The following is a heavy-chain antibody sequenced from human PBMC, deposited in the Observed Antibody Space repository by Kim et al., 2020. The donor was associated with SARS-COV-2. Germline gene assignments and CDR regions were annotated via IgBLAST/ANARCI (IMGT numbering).Heavy chain of an antibody. Sequence: GGSLRLSCAASGFTFSSYAMHWVRQAPGKGLEWVAVISYDGSNKYYADSVKGRFTISRDNSKNTLYLQMNSLRAEDTAVYYCARSGSGSYYYYMDVWGKG. CDR3: ARSGSGSYYYYMDV. J-gene: IGHJ6*03. CDR1: GFTFSSYA. D-gene: IGHD3-10*01. CDR2: ISYDGSNK. V-gene: IGHV3-30-3*01.